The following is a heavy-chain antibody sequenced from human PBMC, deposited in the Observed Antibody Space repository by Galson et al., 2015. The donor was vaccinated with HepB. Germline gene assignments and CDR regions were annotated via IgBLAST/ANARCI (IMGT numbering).Heavy chain of an antibody. Sequence: SLRLSCAASGFTFSSYAMSWVRQAPGKGLEWVSAISGSGGSTYYADSVKGRFTISRDNSKNTLYLQMNSLRAEDTAVYYCAKCKGYVNWFDPWGQGTLVTVSS. V-gene: IGHV3-23*01. J-gene: IGHJ5*02. CDR2: ISGSGGST. CDR1: GFTFSSYA. D-gene: IGHD5-12*01. CDR3: AKCKGYVNWFDP.